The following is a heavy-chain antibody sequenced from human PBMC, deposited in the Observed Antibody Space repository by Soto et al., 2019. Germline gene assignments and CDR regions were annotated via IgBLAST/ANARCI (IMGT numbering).Heavy chain of an antibody. Sequence: SATQSLTCTVSGGSISSGGYYWSWIRQHPGKGLEWIWYIYYSGSTYYNPSLKSRVTISVDTSKNQFSLKLSSVTAADTAVYYCARTSWHYYDSSGYYYPFYYYYGMDVWGQGTTVTVSS. CDR1: GGSISSGGYY. J-gene: IGHJ6*02. D-gene: IGHD3-22*01. CDR2: IYYSGST. V-gene: IGHV4-31*03. CDR3: ARTSWHYYDSSGYYYPFYYYYGMDV.